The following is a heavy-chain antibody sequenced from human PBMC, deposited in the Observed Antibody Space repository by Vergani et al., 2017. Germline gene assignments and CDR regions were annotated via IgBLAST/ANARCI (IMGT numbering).Heavy chain of an antibody. V-gene: IGHV3-30*18. D-gene: IGHD2-2*01. CDR1: GFTFSDYG. J-gene: IGHJ4*02. CDR3: AKGGGVVPAAILPWFDD. CDR2: ISCDGSNK. Sequence: QVQLVESGGGVVQPGRSLRLSCAASGFTFSDYGMHWVRQAPGKGLEWVAVISCDGSNKYYADSVKGRFTISRDNSKNTQYLQMNGRRAEDTAVYYCAKGGGVVPAAILPWFDDWGQGTLVTGSS.